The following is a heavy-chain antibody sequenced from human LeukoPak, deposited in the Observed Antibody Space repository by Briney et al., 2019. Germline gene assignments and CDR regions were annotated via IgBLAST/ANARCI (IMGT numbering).Heavy chain of an antibody. CDR1: GGSISSGGYY. CDR2: IYYSGST. Sequence: PSETLSLTCTVSGGSISSGGYYWGWIRQHPGKGLEWIGYIYYSGSTYYNPSLKSRVTISVDTSKNQFSLKLSSVTAADTAVYYCARETGVVPANWFDPWGQGTLVTVSS. D-gene: IGHD2-2*01. V-gene: IGHV4-31*03. CDR3: ARETGVVPANWFDP. J-gene: IGHJ5*02.